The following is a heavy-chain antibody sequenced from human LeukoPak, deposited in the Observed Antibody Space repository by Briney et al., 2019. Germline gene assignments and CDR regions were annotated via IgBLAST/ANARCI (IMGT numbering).Heavy chain of an antibody. Sequence: PGGSLRLSCAASGFTFSSFAMNWVRQAPGKGLEWASSISGSGGTTYYAGSVKGRFTISRDNSKNTLFLQMNSLRADDTAIYYCAKRDFWGQGTLVTVSS. J-gene: IGHJ4*02. CDR3: AKRDF. CDR1: GFTFSSFA. CDR2: ISGSGGTT. V-gene: IGHV3-23*01.